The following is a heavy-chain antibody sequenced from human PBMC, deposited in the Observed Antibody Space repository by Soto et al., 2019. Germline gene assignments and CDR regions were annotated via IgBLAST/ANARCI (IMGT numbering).Heavy chain of an antibody. Sequence: QVQLVQSGAEVKKPGSSVKVSCKASGGTFSNYAFSWVRQAPGQGLEWLGGIMPIFGRADYAQKFRGRVTSSADGSTCTAEMGLRGRGAEDTAVYYCAGWLKEAGIAVTYSSPTYIWCKRSTGTFSS. V-gene: IGHV1-69*12. D-gene: IGHD6-19*01. CDR3: AGWLKEAGIAVTYSSPTYI. CDR1: GGTFSNYA. CDR2: IMPIFGRA. J-gene: IGHJ6*03.